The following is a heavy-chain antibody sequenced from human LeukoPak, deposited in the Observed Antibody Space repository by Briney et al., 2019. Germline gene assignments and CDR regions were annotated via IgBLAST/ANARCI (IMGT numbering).Heavy chain of an antibody. CDR2: ISYDGSNK. D-gene: IGHD2-8*01. CDR1: GFTFKISA. CDR3: AKDGCSNENCYGY. J-gene: IGHJ4*02. Sequence: HPGGSLRLSCVASGFTFKISAMAWVRQAPGKGLEWVTVISYDGSNKEYTDSVKGRFTISRDNSKNTVYLQMNRLRPEDTAVYYCAKDGCSNENCYGYWGQGTLVIVSS. V-gene: IGHV3-30*18.